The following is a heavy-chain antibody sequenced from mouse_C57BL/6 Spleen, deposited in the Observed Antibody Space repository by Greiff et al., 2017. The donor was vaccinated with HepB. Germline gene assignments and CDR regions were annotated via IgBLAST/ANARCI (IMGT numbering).Heavy chain of an antibody. Sequence: EVHLVESGGGLVKPGGSLKLSCAASGFTFSDYGMHWVRQAPEKGLEWVAYISSGSSTIYYADTVKGRFTISRDNAKNTLFLQMTSLRSEDTAMYYCARLYSNDYAMDYWGQGTSVTVSS. D-gene: IGHD2-5*01. CDR3: ARLYSNDYAMDY. V-gene: IGHV5-17*01. CDR1: GFTFSDYG. CDR2: ISSGSSTI. J-gene: IGHJ4*01.